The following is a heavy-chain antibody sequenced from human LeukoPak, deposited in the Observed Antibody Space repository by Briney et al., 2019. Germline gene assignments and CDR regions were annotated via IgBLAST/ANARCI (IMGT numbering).Heavy chain of an antibody. Sequence: GGSLRLSCAASGFTFSSYAMSWVRQAPGKGLEWVSAISGSGGSTYYADSVKGRFTISRDNSKNTLYLQMNSLRAEDTAVYYCAKESPSDGIFGVVYYYYMDVWGKGTTVTVSS. CDR1: GFTFSSYA. J-gene: IGHJ6*03. V-gene: IGHV3-23*01. CDR3: AKESPSDGIFGVVYYYYMDV. D-gene: IGHD3-3*01. CDR2: ISGSGGST.